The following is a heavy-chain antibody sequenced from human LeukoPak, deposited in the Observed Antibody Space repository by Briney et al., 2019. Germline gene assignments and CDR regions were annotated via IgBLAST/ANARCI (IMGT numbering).Heavy chain of an antibody. CDR1: GGTFSSYA. J-gene: IGHJ6*03. Sequence: GASVKVSCKASGGTFSSYAISWVRQAPGQGLEWMGGIIPIFGTANYAQKFQGRVTMTRDTSISTAYMELSSLRSDDTAVYYCASRTLGLLRKGGPMDVWGKGTTVTVSS. CDR2: IIPIFGTA. V-gene: IGHV1-69*05. D-gene: IGHD3-16*01. CDR3: ASRTLGLLRKGGPMDV.